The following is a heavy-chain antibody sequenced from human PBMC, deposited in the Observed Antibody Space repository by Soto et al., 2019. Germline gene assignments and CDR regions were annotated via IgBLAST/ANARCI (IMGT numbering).Heavy chain of an antibody. D-gene: IGHD6-13*01. Sequence: GGSLRLSCEASGFIFTNFWMHWVRQVPGRGLVWVSRIDTSGSSTSYADSVKGRFTISRDNAKNTVFLQMNSLRAEDTGVYYCAKDSWYFDLWSQGSLVTVSS. CDR3: AKDSWYFDL. CDR1: GFIFTNFW. CDR2: IDTSGSST. J-gene: IGHJ4*02. V-gene: IGHV3-74*01.